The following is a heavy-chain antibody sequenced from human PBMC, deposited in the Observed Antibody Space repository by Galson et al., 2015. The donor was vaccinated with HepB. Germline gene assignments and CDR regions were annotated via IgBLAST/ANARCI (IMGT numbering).Heavy chain of an antibody. V-gene: IGHV4-39*01. Sequence: SETLSLTCTVSGGSIGSSSYYWGWIRQPPGRGLEWIGIIYYTGSTYYTPSLKSRVTISLDTSKNQFSLRLSSVTAADTAVYYCARRLAGKFDYWGQGTLVTVSS. J-gene: IGHJ4*02. CDR3: ARRLAGKFDY. D-gene: IGHD6-19*01. CDR2: IYYTGST. CDR1: GGSIGSSSYY.